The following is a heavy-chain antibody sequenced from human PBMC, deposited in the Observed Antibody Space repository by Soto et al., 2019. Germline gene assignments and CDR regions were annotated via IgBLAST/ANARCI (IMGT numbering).Heavy chain of an antibody. CDR3: ARAVVAAKPFDY. CDR1: GFTFSSYW. D-gene: IGHD2-15*01. V-gene: IGHV4-30-4*08. J-gene: IGHJ4*02. CDR2: IYYSGST. Sequence: VQLVESGGGLVQPGGSLRLSCAASGFTFSSYWMSWVRQAPGKGLEWIGYIYYSGSTYYNPSLKSRVTISVDTSKNQFSLKLSSVTAADTAVYYCARAVVAAKPFDYWGQGTLVTVSS.